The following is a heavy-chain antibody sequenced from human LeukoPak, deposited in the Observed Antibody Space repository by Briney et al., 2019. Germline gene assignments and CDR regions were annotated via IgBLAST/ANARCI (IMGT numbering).Heavy chain of an antibody. Sequence: SGGSLRLSCAASGFTFSSYAMSWVRQAPGKGLEWVSAISGSGGSTYYADSVKGRFTISRDNSKNTLYLQMNSLRAEDTAVYYCAKHGLRFLEWLNYWGQGTLVTVSS. D-gene: IGHD3-3*01. J-gene: IGHJ4*02. V-gene: IGHV3-23*01. CDR2: ISGSGGST. CDR3: AKHGLRFLEWLNY. CDR1: GFTFSSYA.